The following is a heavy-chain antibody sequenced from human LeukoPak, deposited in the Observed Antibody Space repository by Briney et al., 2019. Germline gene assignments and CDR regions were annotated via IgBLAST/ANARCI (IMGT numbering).Heavy chain of an antibody. J-gene: IGHJ4*02. CDR2: MNPNSGNT. CDR1: GYTFTSYD. Sequence: ASVKVSCKASGYTFTSYDIIWVRQATGQGLEWMGWMNPNSGNTGYAQKFQGRVTMTRDTSTSTVYMELSSLRAEDTAVYYCAKDRPRYYYDSSGFSFDYWGQGTLVTVSS. CDR3: AKDRPRYYYDSSGFSFDY. D-gene: IGHD3-22*01. V-gene: IGHV1-8*01.